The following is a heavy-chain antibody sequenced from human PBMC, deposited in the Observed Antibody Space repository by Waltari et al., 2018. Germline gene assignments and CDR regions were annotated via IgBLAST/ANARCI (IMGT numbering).Heavy chain of an antibody. CDR2: IYYSGGT. Sequence: QLQLQESGPGLVKPSETLSLTCTVSGGSISSSSYYWDWIRQPPGKGLEWIGSIYYSGGTYYNPSLKSRVTISVDTSKNQFSLKLSSVTAADTAVYYCARHLWYSSGWYVDYWGQGTLVTVSS. CDR1: GGSISSSSYY. CDR3: ARHLWYSSGWYVDY. J-gene: IGHJ4*02. V-gene: IGHV4-39*01. D-gene: IGHD6-19*01.